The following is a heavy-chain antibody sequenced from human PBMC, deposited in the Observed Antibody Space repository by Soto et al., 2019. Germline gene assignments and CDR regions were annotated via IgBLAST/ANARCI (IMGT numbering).Heavy chain of an antibody. V-gene: IGHV3-23*01. CDR3: AKVEGSVLNAFDV. J-gene: IGHJ3*01. Sequence: GWSLRLSCAASGFTFSIYVMTWVRQAPGKGLEWVSAVSGSAGSTYYADSVKGRFSISRDNSKSTLYLQMNSLRVDDTAIYYCAKVEGSVLNAFDVWGHVTMVTVSS. CDR1: GFTFSIYV. CDR2: VSGSAGST.